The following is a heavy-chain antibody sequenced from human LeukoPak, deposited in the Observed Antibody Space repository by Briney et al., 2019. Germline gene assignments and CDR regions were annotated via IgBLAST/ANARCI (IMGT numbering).Heavy chain of an antibody. J-gene: IGHJ6*02. CDR1: GFTFSSYW. CDR2: VSGSGGST. Sequence: GGSLRLSCAASGFTFSSYWMHWVRQAPGKGLEWVSAVSGSGGSTYYADSVKGRFTISRDNSKNTLYLQMNSLRAEDTAVYYCAKEITVTTLVGYYYYGMDVWGQGTTVTVSS. D-gene: IGHD4-17*01. CDR3: AKEITVTTLVGYYYYGMDV. V-gene: IGHV3-23*01.